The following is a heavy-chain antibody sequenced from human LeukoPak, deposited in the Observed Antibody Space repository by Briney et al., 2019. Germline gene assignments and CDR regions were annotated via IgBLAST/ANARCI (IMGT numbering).Heavy chain of an antibody. Sequence: GGSLRLSCATSGFTFSRYWMHWVRQVPGKGLVWVSRIDSDGSTTTYADSVNGRFTVSRDNAKTTLCLQMNSLRAEDTAVYYCAKGRSVDSLYTMDVWGQGTTVTVSS. CDR3: AKGRSVDSLYTMDV. D-gene: IGHD2-21*02. CDR1: GFTFSRYW. CDR2: IDSDGSTT. V-gene: IGHV3-74*01. J-gene: IGHJ6*02.